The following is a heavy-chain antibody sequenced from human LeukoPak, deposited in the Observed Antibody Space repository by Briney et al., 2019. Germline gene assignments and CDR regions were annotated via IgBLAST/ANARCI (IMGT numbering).Heavy chain of an antibody. V-gene: IGHV3-21*01. D-gene: IGHD3-10*01. J-gene: IGHJ4*02. CDR1: GFTFSSYS. CDR2: ISSSSSYI. Sequence: GGSLRLSCAASGFTFSSYSMNWVRQAPGKGLEWVSSISSSSSYIYYADSVKGRFTISRDNAKNSLYLQMNSLRAEDTAVYYCARGNNYYGSGSYYNVGVYWGQGTLVTVSS. CDR3: ARGNNYYGSGSYYNVGVY.